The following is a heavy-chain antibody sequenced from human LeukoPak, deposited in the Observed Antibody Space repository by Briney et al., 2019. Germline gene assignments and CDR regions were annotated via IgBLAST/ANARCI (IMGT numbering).Heavy chain of an antibody. J-gene: IGHJ4*02. V-gene: IGHV4-59*06. CDR3: ARAYYYDSSGYFDY. Sequence: SETLSLTCSVSGGSITSYYWSWIRQPPGKGLEWIGHIYYSGSTYYNPSLKSRVTISLDTSKNQFSLKLSSVTAADTAVYYCARAYYYDSSGYFDYWSQGTLVTVSS. D-gene: IGHD3-22*01. CDR1: GGSITSYY. CDR2: IYYSGST.